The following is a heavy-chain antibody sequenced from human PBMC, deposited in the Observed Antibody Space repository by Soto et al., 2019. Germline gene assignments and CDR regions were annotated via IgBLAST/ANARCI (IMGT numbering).Heavy chain of an antibody. CDR2: IWNDGSQK. CDR1: GFVYSQYA. CDR3: VRGIPSQYSSTWLYWHFDL. V-gene: IGHV3-33*01. D-gene: IGHD6-13*01. J-gene: IGHJ2*01. Sequence: VQLVESGGGVVQPGRSLRLSCEASGFVYSQYAMHWVRQAPGKGPEWVALIWNDGSQKNHVDSVKGRFTISRDNYKNTLNLQINSLRADDTAMYFCVRGIPSQYSSTWLYWHFDLWGPGTLVTVSS.